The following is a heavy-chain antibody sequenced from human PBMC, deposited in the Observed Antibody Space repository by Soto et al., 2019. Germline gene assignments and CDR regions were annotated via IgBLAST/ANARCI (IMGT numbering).Heavy chain of an antibody. Sequence: SLRLSCAASGFTFSSYGMHWVRQAPGKGLEWVAVISYDGSNKYYADSVKGRFTISRDNSKNTLYLQMNSLRAEDTAVYYCAKDYGDYVSWFDPWGQGTLVTVSS. CDR3: AKDYGDYVSWFDP. J-gene: IGHJ5*02. CDR2: ISYDGSNK. V-gene: IGHV3-30*18. D-gene: IGHD4-17*01. CDR1: GFTFSSYG.